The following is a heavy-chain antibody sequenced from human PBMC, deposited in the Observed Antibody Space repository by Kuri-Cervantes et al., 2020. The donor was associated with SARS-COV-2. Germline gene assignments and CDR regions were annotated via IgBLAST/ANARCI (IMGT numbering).Heavy chain of an antibody. CDR1: GFTFSSYS. Sequence: GGSLRLSCAASGFTFSSYSMNWVRQAPGKGLEWVSSISSSSSYIYYADSVKGRFTISRDNAKNSLYPQMNSLRAEDTAVYYCAIIETSSDYYYYYVMDVWGQGTTVTVSS. CDR3: AIIETSSDYYYYYVMDV. CDR2: ISSSSSYI. D-gene: IGHD3-10*01. J-gene: IGHJ6*02. V-gene: IGHV3-21*01.